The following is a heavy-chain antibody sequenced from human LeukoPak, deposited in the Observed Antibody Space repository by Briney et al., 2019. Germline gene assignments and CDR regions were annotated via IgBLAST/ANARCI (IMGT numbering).Heavy chain of an antibody. D-gene: IGHD3-3*01. Sequence: PSETLSLTCAVYGGSFSGYYWSWIRQPPGKGLEWIGYIYYSGSTNYNPSLKSRVTISVDTSKNQFSLKLSSVTAADTAVYYCARVLLSNYDFWSGYSNWFDPWGQGTLVTVSS. CDR3: ARVLLSNYDFWSGYSNWFDP. J-gene: IGHJ5*02. CDR2: IYYSGST. CDR1: GGSFSGYY. V-gene: IGHV4-59*01.